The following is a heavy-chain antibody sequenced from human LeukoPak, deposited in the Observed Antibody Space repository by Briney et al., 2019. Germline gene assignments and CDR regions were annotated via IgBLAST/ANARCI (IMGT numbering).Heavy chain of an antibody. Sequence: GASVKVSCKASGYTFTSYGIIWVRQAPGQGLEWMGWISAYNGNTNYAQKVQGRVTMTTDTSTSTAYMELRSLRSDDTAVYYCAREKNYYDSSDPKFHFDYWGQGTLVTVSS. CDR2: ISAYNGNT. CDR3: AREKNYYDSSDPKFHFDY. J-gene: IGHJ4*02. D-gene: IGHD3-22*01. CDR1: GYTFTSYG. V-gene: IGHV1-18*01.